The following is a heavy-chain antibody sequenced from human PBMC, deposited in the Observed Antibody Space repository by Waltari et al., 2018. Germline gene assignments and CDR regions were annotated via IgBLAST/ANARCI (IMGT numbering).Heavy chain of an antibody. Sequence: EVRLVESGGGLVQPGGSLRLSCAAYGFRFSNSWMTWVRQAPGKGREWVDNINGDGSETNYVDSVKCRLTISRDNAKNSLFLQVNSLRAEDTAVYYCARLRYSDNWGQGTLVTVSS. J-gene: IGHJ4*02. CDR2: INGDGSET. V-gene: IGHV3-7*01. D-gene: IGHD1-20*01. CDR3: ARLRYSDN. CDR1: GFRFSNSW.